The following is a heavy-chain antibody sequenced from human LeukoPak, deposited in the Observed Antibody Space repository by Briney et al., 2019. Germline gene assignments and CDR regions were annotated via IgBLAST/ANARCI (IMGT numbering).Heavy chain of an antibody. V-gene: IGHV3-23*01. CDR3: AKDLTMIVPTNWFDP. Sequence: GGPLRLSCAASGFTFSSYAMSWVRQAPGKGLEWVSAISGSGGSTYYADSVKDRFTISRDNSKNTLYLQMNSLRAEDTAVYYCAKDLTMIVPTNWFDPWGQGTLVTVSS. CDR1: GFTFSSYA. D-gene: IGHD3-22*01. J-gene: IGHJ5*02. CDR2: ISGSGGST.